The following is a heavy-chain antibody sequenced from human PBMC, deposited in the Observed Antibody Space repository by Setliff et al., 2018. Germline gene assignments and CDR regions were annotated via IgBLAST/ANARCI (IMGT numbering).Heavy chain of an antibody. CDR1: GYTFTSYD. Sequence: GASVKVSCKASGYTFTSYDINGVRQATGQGLEWMGWMNPNSGNTGYAQKLQGRVTMATDTSTSTAYMELRSLRSDDTAVYYCAREKGFTYYDFWSGYYSSHYFDYWGQGTLVTVSS. D-gene: IGHD3-3*01. CDR2: MNPNSGNT. J-gene: IGHJ4*02. CDR3: AREKGFTYYDFWSGYYSSHYFDY. V-gene: IGHV1-8*02.